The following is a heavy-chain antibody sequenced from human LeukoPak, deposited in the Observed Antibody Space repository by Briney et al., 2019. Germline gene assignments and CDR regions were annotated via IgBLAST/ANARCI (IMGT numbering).Heavy chain of an antibody. Sequence: KPSETLSLTCTVSGGSISSYYWNWIRQPPGKGLEWIGYIYYSGSTNYNPSLKSRVTISVDTSKNQFSLKLSSVTAADTAVYYCARVHSSSWYYFDYWGQGTLVTVSS. D-gene: IGHD6-13*01. CDR2: IYYSGST. V-gene: IGHV4-59*01. CDR3: ARVHSSSWYYFDY. CDR1: GGSISSYY. J-gene: IGHJ4*02.